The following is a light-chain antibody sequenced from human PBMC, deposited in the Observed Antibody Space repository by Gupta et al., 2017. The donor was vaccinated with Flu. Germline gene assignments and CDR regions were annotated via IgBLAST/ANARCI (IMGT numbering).Light chain of an antibody. CDR2: GAS. J-gene: IGKJ4*01. CDR1: QSLSRSH. Sequence: GERATLSCRASQSLSRSHLAWYQQKPGQAPRLLIYGASSNNRAAGIPDRFSGSGSGTDFTLTISRLEPEDSAVYYCQQYASSRTFGGGTKVEIK. CDR3: QQYASSRT. V-gene: IGKV3-20*01.